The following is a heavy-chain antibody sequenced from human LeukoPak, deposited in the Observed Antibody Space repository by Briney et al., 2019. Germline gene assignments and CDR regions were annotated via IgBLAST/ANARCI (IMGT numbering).Heavy chain of an antibody. CDR1: GFTFSTYG. D-gene: IGHD4-17*01. CDR2: IRYDGRNK. Sequence: GGSLRLSCAASGFTFSTYGMHWVRQAPGKGLDWVAFIRYDGRNKYYADSVKGRFTISRDNSKDTLCLQMNSLRAEDTAVYYCAKEIWPTVTTPGHTHFDYWGQGTLVTVSS. V-gene: IGHV3-30*02. CDR3: AKEIWPTVTTPGHTHFDY. J-gene: IGHJ4*02.